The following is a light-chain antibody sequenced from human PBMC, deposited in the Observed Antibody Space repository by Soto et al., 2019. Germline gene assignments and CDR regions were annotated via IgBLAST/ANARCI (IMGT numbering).Light chain of an antibody. CDR1: QTISSW. J-gene: IGKJ1*01. CDR2: KAS. V-gene: IGKV1-5*03. CDR3: QHYNNYPRT. Sequence: DIQMTQSPSTLSGSVGDRVTITCRASQTISSWLAWYQQKPGKAPKLLIYKASTLKSGVPSRFSGSGSGTELTLTISSLQPDDFATYYCQHYNNYPRTFGQGTKMDI.